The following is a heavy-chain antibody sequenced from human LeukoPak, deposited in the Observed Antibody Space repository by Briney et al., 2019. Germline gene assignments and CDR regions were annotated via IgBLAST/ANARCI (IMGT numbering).Heavy chain of an antibody. CDR3: ARPRGDLWSGYFS. J-gene: IGHJ4*02. CDR1: GGSISRSSDC. Sequence: SETLSLTCSVSGGSISRSSDCWTWIRQSPGRGLEWIGNTYYSGSTLYNPSLKSRVTISVDTSKNQFSLRLTSVTAADTAVYYCARPRGDLWSGYFSRGQGVLVTVSP. CDR2: TYYSGST. V-gene: IGHV4-39*01. D-gene: IGHD3-3*01.